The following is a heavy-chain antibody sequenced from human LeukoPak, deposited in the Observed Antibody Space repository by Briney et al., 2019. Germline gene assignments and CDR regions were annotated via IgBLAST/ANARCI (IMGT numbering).Heavy chain of an antibody. Sequence: TSETLSLTCTVSGGSISTYYWSWIRQPAGKGLEWIGRIYTSGSTNYNPSLRSRVTMSVGTSKNQFSLKLSSVTAADTAVYYCARVHCGSTTCFYIDVWGKGTTVTVSS. CDR3: ARVHCGSTTCFYIDV. D-gene: IGHD2-2*01. CDR1: GGSISTYY. V-gene: IGHV4-4*07. J-gene: IGHJ6*03. CDR2: IYTSGST.